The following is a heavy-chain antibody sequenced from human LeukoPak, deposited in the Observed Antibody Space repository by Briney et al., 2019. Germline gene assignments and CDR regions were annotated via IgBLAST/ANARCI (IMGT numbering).Heavy chain of an antibody. J-gene: IGHJ6*02. Sequence: ASVKVSCKASGYTFTSYYMHWVRQAPGQGLEWMGIINPSGGSTSYAQKFQGRVTMTRDTSTSTVYMELSSLRSEDTAVYYCARVRKRLVHDYYYGMDVWGQGTTVTVSS. D-gene: IGHD6-13*01. CDR1: GYTFTSYY. CDR2: INPSGGST. CDR3: ARVRKRLVHDYYYGMDV. V-gene: IGHV1-46*01.